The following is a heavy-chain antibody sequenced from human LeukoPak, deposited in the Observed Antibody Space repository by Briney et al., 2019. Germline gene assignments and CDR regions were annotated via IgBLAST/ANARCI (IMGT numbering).Heavy chain of an antibody. V-gene: IGHV3-15*01. CDR3: TNDLGVVTYYYGMVV. Sequence: GGSLRLSCAASGFTFSNAWMRWVRQAPGKGLEWVGRIKSKTDGGTTDYAAPVKGRFTISRDDSKNTLYLQMNSLKTEDTAVYYCTNDLGVVTYYYGMVVWGQGTTVTVSS. D-gene: IGHD3-3*01. CDR2: IKSKTDGGTT. CDR1: GFTFSNAW. J-gene: IGHJ6*02.